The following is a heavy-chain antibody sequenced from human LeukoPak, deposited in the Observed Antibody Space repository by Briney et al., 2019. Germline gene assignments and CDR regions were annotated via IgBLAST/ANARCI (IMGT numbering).Heavy chain of an antibody. CDR3: AKDKVRIAPRGDFDY. J-gene: IGHJ4*02. Sequence: GGSLRLSCAASGFTFSSYEMNWVRRAPGKGLEWVSYISSSGSTIYYADSVKGRFTISRDNSKNTLYLQMNSLRVEDTALYYCAKDKVRIAPRGDFDYWGQGTLVTVSS. D-gene: IGHD6-6*01. CDR2: ISSSGSTI. V-gene: IGHV3-48*03. CDR1: GFTFSSYE.